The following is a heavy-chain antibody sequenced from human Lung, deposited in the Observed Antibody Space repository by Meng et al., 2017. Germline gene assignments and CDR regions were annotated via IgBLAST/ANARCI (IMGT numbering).Heavy chain of an antibody. CDR3: AGFYYDSSGGGY. CDR1: GFTFRSYA. CDR2: ISYDGSNK. V-gene: IGHV3-30*07. D-gene: IGHD3-22*01. J-gene: IGHJ4*02. Sequence: LVGSGGGVVQPGRSLRLSCAASGFTFRSYAMHWVRQAPGKGLEWVAVISYDGSNKYYADSVKGRFTISRDNSKNTLYLQMNSLRAEDTAVYYCAGFYYDSSGGGYWGQGTLVTVSS.